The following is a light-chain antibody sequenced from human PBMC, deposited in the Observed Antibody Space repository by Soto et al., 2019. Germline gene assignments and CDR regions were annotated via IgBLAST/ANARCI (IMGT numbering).Light chain of an antibody. CDR2: AAS. J-gene: IGKJ1*01. Sequence: DIQLTQSPSFLSASVGDRVTITCRANQDISSSLAWYQQIPGKAPKLLIYAASTLQSGVPSRFSGSGSGTEFPLTVSSLQPEDFATYYCHQLNTFPRTFGQGTKVEIK. CDR3: HQLNTFPRT. CDR1: QDISSS. V-gene: IGKV1-9*01.